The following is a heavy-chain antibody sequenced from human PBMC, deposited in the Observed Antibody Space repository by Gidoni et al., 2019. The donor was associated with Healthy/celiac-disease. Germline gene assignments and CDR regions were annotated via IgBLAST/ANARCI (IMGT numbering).Heavy chain of an antibody. Sequence: EVQLLESGGGLVQPVGSLRLSCAASVFTFSSYVINWVRQAPGKGLEWGSAIRGGGDGSYYADSVKGRFTISRDNSKNTLYLQMNSLRAEDTAVYYCAKDSGAGGEDYWGQGTLVTVSS. CDR1: VFTFSSYV. D-gene: IGHD2-21*01. CDR3: AKDSGAGGEDY. V-gene: IGHV3-23*01. CDR2: IRGGGDGS. J-gene: IGHJ4*02.